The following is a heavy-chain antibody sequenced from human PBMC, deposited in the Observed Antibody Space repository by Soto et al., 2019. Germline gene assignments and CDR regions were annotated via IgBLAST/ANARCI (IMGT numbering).Heavy chain of an antibody. D-gene: IGHD3-9*01. J-gene: IGHJ6*02. V-gene: IGHV3-30*03. CDR3: ARVLRYFDTPYGMDV. Sequence: SLRLSCAASGFTFSSYGMHWVRQAPGKGLEWVAVISYDGSNKYYADSVKGRFTISRDNSKNTLYLQMNSLRAEDTAVYYCARVLRYFDTPYGMDVWGQGTTVTVSS. CDR1: GFTFSSYG. CDR2: ISYDGSNK.